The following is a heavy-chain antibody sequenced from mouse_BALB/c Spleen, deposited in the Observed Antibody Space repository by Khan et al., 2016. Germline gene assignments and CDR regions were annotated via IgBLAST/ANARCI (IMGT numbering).Heavy chain of an antibody. D-gene: IGHD2-3*01. CDR1: GFNIKDTY. CDR2: IDPANVNS. J-gene: IGHJ2*01. V-gene: IGHV14-3*02. CDR3: TREGYYPY. Sequence: VQLQQSGAELVKPGASVKLSCTASGFNIKDTYMHWVKQRPEQGLEWIGRIDPANVNSKYDPKFQGKATITADTSSNTAYLQLSSLTSEDTAVYYCTREGYYPYWGQGTTLTVSS.